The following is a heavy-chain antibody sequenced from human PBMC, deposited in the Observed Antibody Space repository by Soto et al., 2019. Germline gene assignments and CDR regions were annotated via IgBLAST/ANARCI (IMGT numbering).Heavy chain of an antibody. CDR2: ISGSGGST. V-gene: IGHV3-23*01. J-gene: IGHJ4*02. CDR1: GFTFSSYA. CDR3: ANLAVADQKGY. Sequence: GGSLRLSCAASGFTFSSYAMSWVRQGPGKGLEWVSAISGSGGSTYYADSVKGRFTISRDNSKNTLYLQMNSLRAEDTAVYYCANLAVADQKGYWGQGTLVTVSS. D-gene: IGHD6-19*01.